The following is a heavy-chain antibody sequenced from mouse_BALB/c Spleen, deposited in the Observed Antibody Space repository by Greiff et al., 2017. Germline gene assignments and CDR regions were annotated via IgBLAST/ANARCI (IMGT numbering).Heavy chain of an antibody. Sequence: EVNVVESGGGLVKPGGSLKLSCAASGFTFSSYTMSWVRQTPEKRLEWVATISSGGSYTYYPDSVKGRFTISRDNAKNTLYLQMSSLKSEDTAMYYCTRITTVVATEAMDYWGQGTSVTVSS. D-gene: IGHD1-1*01. CDR2: ISSGGSYT. CDR3: TRITTVVATEAMDY. CDR1: GFTFSSYT. V-gene: IGHV5-6-4*01. J-gene: IGHJ4*01.